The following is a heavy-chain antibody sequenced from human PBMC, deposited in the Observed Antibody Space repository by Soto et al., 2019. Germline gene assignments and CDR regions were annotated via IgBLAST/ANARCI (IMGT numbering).Heavy chain of an antibody. D-gene: IGHD2-2*01. CDR2: IYWDDDK. V-gene: IGHV2-5*02. CDR1: GFSLSTSGVG. CDR3: AHSRGVVVPAATNFAFDI. Sequence: QITLKESGPTLVKPTQTLTLTCTFSGFSLSTSGVGVGWIRQPPGKALEWLALIYWDDDKRYSPSLKSRLTITKDTSKHQVVLTMTNMDPVDTATYYCAHSRGVVVPAATNFAFDIWGQGTMVTVSS. J-gene: IGHJ3*02.